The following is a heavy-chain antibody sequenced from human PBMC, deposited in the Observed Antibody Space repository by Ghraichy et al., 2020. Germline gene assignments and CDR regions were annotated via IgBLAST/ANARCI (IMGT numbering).Heavy chain of an antibody. CDR2: IKQDGSEK. D-gene: IGHD3-16*02. V-gene: IGHV3-7*03. CDR1: GFTFSSYW. Sequence: GESLNISCAASGFTFSSYWMSWVRQAPGKGLEWVANIKQDGSEKYYVDSVKGRFTISRDNAKNSLYLQMNSLRAEDTAVYYCARDRDHDYIWGSYRFQGSDYWGQGTLVTVSS. CDR3: ARDRDHDYIWGSYRFQGSDY. J-gene: IGHJ4*02.